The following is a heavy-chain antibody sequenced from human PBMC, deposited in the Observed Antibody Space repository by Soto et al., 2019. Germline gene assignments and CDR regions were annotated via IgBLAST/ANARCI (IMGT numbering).Heavy chain of an antibody. Sequence: QEQLVEFGGGVVQPGGSLRLACVASGFIFSDYGFHWVRQAPGKGLELVAVISDDGSSIYYTASVKGRFTISRDNSKDTLYLQMASLRGDDTAVYYCAKVAVYVISKWSQGTLVTVSS. CDR1: GFIFSDYG. CDR2: ISDDGSSI. D-gene: IGHD3-10*02. J-gene: IGHJ1*01. V-gene: IGHV3-30*18. CDR3: AKVAVYVISK.